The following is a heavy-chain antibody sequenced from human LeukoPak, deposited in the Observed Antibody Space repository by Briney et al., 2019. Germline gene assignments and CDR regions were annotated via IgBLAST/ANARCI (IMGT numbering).Heavy chain of an antibody. CDR2: ITSSSTYI. Sequence: KAGGSLRLSCAASGFTFSSYSMNWVRQAPGKGLEWVSSITSSSTYIHYADSVKGRFTISRDNAKNSLYRQMNSLRAEDTAVYYCARTTSGATFSDYYYYHMDVWGKGTTVTVSS. CDR3: ARTTSGATFSDYYYYHMDV. V-gene: IGHV3-21*01. CDR1: GFTFSSYS. J-gene: IGHJ6*03. D-gene: IGHD1-26*01.